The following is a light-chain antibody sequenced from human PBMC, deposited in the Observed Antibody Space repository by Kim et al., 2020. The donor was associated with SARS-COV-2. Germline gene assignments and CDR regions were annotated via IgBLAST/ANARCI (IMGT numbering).Light chain of an antibody. CDR1: QSVSSSY. V-gene: IGKV3-20*01. CDR3: QQYSRSPRT. CDR2: GAS. J-gene: IGKJ2*01. Sequence: EIVLTQSPGTLSLSPGERATLSCRASQSVSSSYLAWYQQKPGQAPRLLIYGASSRATGIPDRFSGSGSGTDFTLTISRLEPEDFAVYHCQQYSRSPRTFGQGTKLEI.